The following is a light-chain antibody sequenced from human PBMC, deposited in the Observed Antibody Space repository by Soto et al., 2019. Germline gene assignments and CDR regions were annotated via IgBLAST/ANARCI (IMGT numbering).Light chain of an antibody. CDR1: QSINNY. V-gene: IGKV1-39*01. CDR3: QQTYSTLLT. Sequence: DIQLTQSPSSLSASVGDRVTIPCRASQSINNYLNWYQQKPGKAPNLLIYAASSLQSGVPSRFSGSGSGTDFTLTISSLQPEDFATYYCQQTYSTLLTFGGGAKVEIK. J-gene: IGKJ4*01. CDR2: AAS.